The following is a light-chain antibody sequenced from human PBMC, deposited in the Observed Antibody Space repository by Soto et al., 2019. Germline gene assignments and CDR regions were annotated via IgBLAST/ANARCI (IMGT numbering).Light chain of an antibody. CDR2: GAS. CDR3: QQYGSSPIT. Sequence: EIVMTQSPATLSVSPGERVTLSCRASQSVRSNLAWYQQKPGQAPRLLIYGASTRATGLPARFSGSGSGTDFTLTISRLEPEDFAVYYCQQYGSSPITFGQGTRLEIK. CDR1: QSVRSN. J-gene: IGKJ5*01. V-gene: IGKV3-15*01.